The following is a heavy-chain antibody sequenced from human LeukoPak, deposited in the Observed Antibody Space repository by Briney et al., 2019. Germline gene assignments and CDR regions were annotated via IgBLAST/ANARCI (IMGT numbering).Heavy chain of an antibody. CDR3: ARGSLGREVSAFFKN. Sequence: PSETLSLTCTVSGGSISSSSYYWGWIRQPPGTGLEWIGSIYYSGSTYYNPSLKSRVTISVDTSENQFSLRLSSVTAADTAVYYCARGSLGREVSAFFKNWGQGILVTVSS. J-gene: IGHJ4*02. V-gene: IGHV4-39*07. D-gene: IGHD5/OR15-5a*01. CDR2: IYYSGST. CDR1: GGSISSSSYY.